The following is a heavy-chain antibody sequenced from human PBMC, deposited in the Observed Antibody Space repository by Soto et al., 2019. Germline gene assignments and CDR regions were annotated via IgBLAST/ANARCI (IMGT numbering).Heavy chain of an antibody. CDR3: AKHYQGSSNHEHDY. D-gene: IGHD2-2*01. V-gene: IGHV4-31*03. CDR1: GNSISAGGYY. CDR2: ISYSGST. J-gene: IGHJ4*02. Sequence: SETLSLTCTVSGNSISAGGYYWTWIRHHPGKGLEWIGCISYSGSTYYNPSLKSRLAISVDRSKNQFSLEVRSVTAADTAVYYCAKHYQGSSNHEHDYWARETRSPSPQ.